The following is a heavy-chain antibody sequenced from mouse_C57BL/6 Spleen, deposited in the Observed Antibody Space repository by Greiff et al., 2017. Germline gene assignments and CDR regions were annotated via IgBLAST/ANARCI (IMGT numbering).Heavy chain of an antibody. D-gene: IGHD2-4*01. J-gene: IGHJ2*01. CDR3: ASDMVYYDYDGGVFDY. CDR2: ISSGGSYT. V-gene: IGHV5-6*01. CDR1: GFTFSSYG. Sequence: EVKLVESGGDLVKPGGSLKLSCAASGFTFSSYGMSWVRQTPDKRLEWVATISSGGSYTYYPDSVKGRFTISRDNAKNTLYLQMSSLKSEGTAMYYCASDMVYYDYDGGVFDYWGQGTTLTVSS.